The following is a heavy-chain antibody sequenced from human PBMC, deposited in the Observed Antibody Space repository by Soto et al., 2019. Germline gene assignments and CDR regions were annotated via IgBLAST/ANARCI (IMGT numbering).Heavy chain of an antibody. Sequence: QVQLVESGGGVVQPGRSLRLSCAASGFTFSSYGMHWVRQAPGKGLEWVAVIWYDASNEYYAASVKGRFTISRDNSNNTLYLQMNSLRADDTAVYYCATLAATSGFDIWGQGTIVTVSS. CDR2: IWYDASNE. V-gene: IGHV3-33*01. CDR1: GFTFSSYG. D-gene: IGHD2-15*01. J-gene: IGHJ3*02. CDR3: ATLAATSGFDI.